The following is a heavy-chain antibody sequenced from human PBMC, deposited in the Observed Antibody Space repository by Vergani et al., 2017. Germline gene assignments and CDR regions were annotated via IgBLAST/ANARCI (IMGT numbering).Heavy chain of an antibody. CDR1: GFIFSTYN. CDR3: ASSGYCSGGSCYSNFDY. D-gene: IGHD2-15*01. CDR2: ISSRSDYI. J-gene: IGHJ4*02. V-gene: IGHV3-21*01. Sequence: EVQLVESGGGLVKPGGSLRLSCAASGFIFSTYNMNWVRQAPGKGLEWVSSISSRSDYINYADSVKGRFTISRDNAKNSLYLQMNSLRAEDTAVYYCASSGYCSGGSCYSNFDYWGQGTLVTVSS.